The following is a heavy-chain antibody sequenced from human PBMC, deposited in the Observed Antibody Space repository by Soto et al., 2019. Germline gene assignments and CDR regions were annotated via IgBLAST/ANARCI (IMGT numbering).Heavy chain of an antibody. CDR2: IIPIFGTA. D-gene: IGHD6-19*01. CDR1: GGTFSSYA. J-gene: IGHJ5*02. V-gene: IGHV1-69*12. Sequence: QVQLVQSGAEVKKPGSPVKVSCKASGGTFSSYAISWVRQAPGQGLEWMGGIIPIFGTANYAQKFQGRVTITADESTSTAYMELSSLRSEDTAVYYCARERSSGRGRYRHKGFDPWGQGTLVTVSS. CDR3: ARERSSGRGRYRHKGFDP.